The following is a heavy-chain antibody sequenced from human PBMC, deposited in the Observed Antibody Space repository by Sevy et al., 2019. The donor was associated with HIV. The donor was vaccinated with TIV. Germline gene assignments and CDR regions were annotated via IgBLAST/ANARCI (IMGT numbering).Heavy chain of an antibody. Sequence: ASVKVSCKASGYTFTSYGISWVRQAPGQGLEWMGWISAYNGNTNYAQKLQGRVTMTTDTSTSTAYMELRSLRSDDTAVYYCARDLAPENAVPAADYYYGMDVWGQGTTVTVSS. CDR3: ARDLAPENAVPAADYYYGMDV. D-gene: IGHD2-2*01. CDR2: ISAYNGNT. V-gene: IGHV1-18*01. CDR1: GYTFTSYG. J-gene: IGHJ6*02.